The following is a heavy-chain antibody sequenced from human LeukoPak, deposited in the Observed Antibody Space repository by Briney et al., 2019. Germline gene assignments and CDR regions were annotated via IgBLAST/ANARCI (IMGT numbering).Heavy chain of an antibody. J-gene: IGHJ4*02. V-gene: IGHV1-2*02. CDR2: INPNSGGT. CDR1: GYTFTGYY. Sequence: ASVKVSCKASGYTFTGYYTHWVRQAPGQGLEWMGWINPNSGGTNYAQKFQGRVTMTRDTSISTAYMELSRLRSDDTAVYYCARLPYVNSNYVYWGQGTLVTVSS. CDR3: ARLPYVNSNYVY. D-gene: IGHD4-11*01.